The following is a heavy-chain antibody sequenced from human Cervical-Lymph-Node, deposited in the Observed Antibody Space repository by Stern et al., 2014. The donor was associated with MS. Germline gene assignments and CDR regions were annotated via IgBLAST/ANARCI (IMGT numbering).Heavy chain of an antibody. CDR2: ISSAGSST. V-gene: IGHV3-74*01. D-gene: IGHD4-17*01. CDR3: GRDQNGDYDY. CDR1: GFTFSNYW. Sequence: EVQLVESGGGLVQPGGSLRLSCAASGFTFSNYWMHWVRQAPGKGLVWVSRISSAGSSTSYADSVKGRFTISRDNAKNTLYLQMNSLRAEDTAVYYCGRDQNGDYDYWGQGTLVTVSS. J-gene: IGHJ4*02.